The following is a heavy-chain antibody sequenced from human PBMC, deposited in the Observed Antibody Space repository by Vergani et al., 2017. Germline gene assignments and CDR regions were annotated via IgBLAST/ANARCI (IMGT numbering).Heavy chain of an antibody. Sequence: EVQLVESGGGLVQPGGSLRLSCAASGFTVSSNYMSWVRQAPGKGLEWVSVIYSGGSTYYADSVKGRFTISRDNSKNTLYLQMNSLRDEDTAVYYCARIRRCMLSCGAFDIWGQGTMVTVSS. V-gene: IGHV3-66*02. CDR2: IYSGGST. CDR3: ARIRRCMLSCGAFDI. D-gene: IGHD2-8*01. CDR1: GFTVSSNY. J-gene: IGHJ3*02.